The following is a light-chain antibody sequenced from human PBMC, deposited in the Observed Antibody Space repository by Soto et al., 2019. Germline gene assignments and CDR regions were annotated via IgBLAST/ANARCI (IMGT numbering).Light chain of an antibody. J-gene: IGLJ1*01. V-gene: IGLV2-18*01. CDR3: SLYISGSTYV. Sequence: QSALTQPPSVSGSPGQSVTISCTGTSSDVGSYNRLSWYQQPPGTAPKLIMYEVNTRPSGVPDRFSGSKSGSTASLTISGLQAEDEADYYCSLYISGSTYVFGTGTKDTVL. CDR1: SSDVGSYNR. CDR2: EVN.